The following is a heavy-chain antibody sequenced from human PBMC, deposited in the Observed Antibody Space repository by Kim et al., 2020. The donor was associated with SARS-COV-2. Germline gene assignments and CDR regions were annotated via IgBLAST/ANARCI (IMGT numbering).Heavy chain of an antibody. V-gene: IGHV3-23*01. CDR3: AKDAGGIWGSSWLFDY. CDR2: ISGSGGST. D-gene: IGHD6-13*01. CDR1: GFTFSSYA. J-gene: IGHJ4*02. Sequence: GGSLRLSCAASGFTFSSYAMSWVRQAPGKGLEWVSAISGSGGSTYYADSVKGRFTISRDNSKNTLYLQMNSLRAEDTAVYYCAKDAGGIWGSSWLFDYWGQGTLVTVSS.